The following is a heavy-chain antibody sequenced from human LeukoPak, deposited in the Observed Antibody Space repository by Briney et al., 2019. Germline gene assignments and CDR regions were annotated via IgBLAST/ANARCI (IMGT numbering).Heavy chain of an antibody. D-gene: IGHD4-11*01. V-gene: IGHV4-4*07. CDR1: GDSISSYY. J-gene: IGHJ3*02. Sequence: SETLSLTCTVSGDSISSYYWSWIRQPAGKGLEWIGRIYTSARTNYNPSLKSRVTMSVDTSKNQVSLKLTSVTAADTAVYYCVRDIYYDYSNGWAFDIWGLGTMVTVSS. CDR3: VRDIYYDYSNGWAFDI. CDR2: IYTSART.